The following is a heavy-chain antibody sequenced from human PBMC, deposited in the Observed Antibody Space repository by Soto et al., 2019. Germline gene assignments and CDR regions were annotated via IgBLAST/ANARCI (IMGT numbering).Heavy chain of an antibody. Sequence: LRLSCAASGFTFSTFAMSWVRQPPGKGLEWVSTISGTDDSTYYADSVKGRFTISRDNSKNTLFLQMNSLRAEDTAVYYCAKDTIIGTTGRFDPWGQGTLVTVYS. D-gene: IGHD1-20*01. CDR2: ISGTDDST. V-gene: IGHV3-23*01. CDR1: GFTFSTFA. CDR3: AKDTIIGTTGRFDP. J-gene: IGHJ5*02.